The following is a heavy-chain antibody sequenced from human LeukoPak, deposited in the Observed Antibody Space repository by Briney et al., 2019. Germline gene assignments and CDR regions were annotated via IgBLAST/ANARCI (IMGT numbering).Heavy chain of an antibody. CDR3: AKDFGDRLQGATGG. V-gene: IGHV3-7*03. Sequence: SGGSLRLSCAASGFTFKNYWMTWVRQAPGKGLEWVAHIKQDGSEKFYVDSVKGRFTISRDDAKKSLYLQMNSLRAEDTALYYCAKDFGDRLQGATGGWGQGTLVTVSS. CDR2: IKQDGSEK. D-gene: IGHD1-26*01. CDR1: GFTFKNYW. J-gene: IGHJ4*02.